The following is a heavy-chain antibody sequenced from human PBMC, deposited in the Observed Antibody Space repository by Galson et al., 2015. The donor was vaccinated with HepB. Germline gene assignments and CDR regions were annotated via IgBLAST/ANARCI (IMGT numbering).Heavy chain of an antibody. D-gene: IGHD3-16*02. V-gene: IGHV3-33*05. CDR1: GFAFSAYG. CDR3: ARGSYYDDDWGNYRYSGSFSDYYGMDV. CDR2: ISYDGAKK. Sequence: SLRLSCATSGFAFSAYGLHWVRQAPGRGLEWVSLISYDGAKKYYRDSVQGRFSISRDNSRDTVFLQMNSLRAEDTAIYYCARGSYYDDDWGNYRYSGSFSDYYGMDVWGQGTTVTVSS. J-gene: IGHJ6*02.